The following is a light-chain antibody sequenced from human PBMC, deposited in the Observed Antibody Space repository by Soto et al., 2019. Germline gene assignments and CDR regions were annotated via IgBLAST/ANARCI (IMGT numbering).Light chain of an antibody. CDR2: GAS. CDR1: QSISDT. V-gene: IGKV3D-15*01. J-gene: IGKJ1*01. CDR3: QHYGTSMWT. Sequence: EIVMTQSPATLSVSPGGRATLCCRASQSISDTLAWYQQKPGQAPRLLIYGASTRAPGFPARFSGSGSGTDFTLTISRLEPEDFTVYYCQHYGTSMWTFGQGTKVDIK.